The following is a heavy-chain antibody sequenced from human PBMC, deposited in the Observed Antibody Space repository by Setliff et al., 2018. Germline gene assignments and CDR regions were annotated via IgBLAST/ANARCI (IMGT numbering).Heavy chain of an antibody. Sequence: GASVKVSCKASGGTFSSYAISWVRQAPGQGLEWMGWINPNSGGTNYAQKFQGWVTMTRDTSISTAYMELSRLRSDDTAVYYCARGPAGTYAFDIWGQGTMVTVS. V-gene: IGHV1-2*04. CDR3: ARGPAGTYAFDI. CDR1: GGTFSSYA. D-gene: IGHD1-7*01. J-gene: IGHJ3*02. CDR2: INPNSGGT.